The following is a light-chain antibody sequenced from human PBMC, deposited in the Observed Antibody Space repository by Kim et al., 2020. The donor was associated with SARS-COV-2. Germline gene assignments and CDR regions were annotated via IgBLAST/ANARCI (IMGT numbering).Light chain of an antibody. V-gene: IGLV3-21*04. CDR1: NIGSKS. J-gene: IGLJ3*02. CDR3: QVWDSSSDHWV. CDR2: YDS. Sequence: PGKTARITCGGNNIGSKSVHWYQQKPGQAPVLVIYYDSDRPSGIPERFSGSNSGNTATLTISMVEAGDEADYYCQVWDSSSDHWVFGGGTQLTVL.